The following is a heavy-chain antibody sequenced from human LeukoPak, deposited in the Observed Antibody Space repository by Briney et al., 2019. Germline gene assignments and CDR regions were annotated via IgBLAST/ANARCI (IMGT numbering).Heavy chain of an antibody. Sequence: SETLSLTCAVSRGSISSTTYYSDWIRQPPGKGLEWIGWIYYSGSTYYNPSLKCRVTRSVDKTKNQFSLRLTSMTAADTAVYYFARKTNSSGWYPYFDLWGRGTLVTVSS. J-gene: IGHJ2*01. V-gene: IGHV4-39*01. CDR1: RGSISSTTYY. CDR3: ARKTNSSGWYPYFDL. CDR2: IYYSGST. D-gene: IGHD6-19*01.